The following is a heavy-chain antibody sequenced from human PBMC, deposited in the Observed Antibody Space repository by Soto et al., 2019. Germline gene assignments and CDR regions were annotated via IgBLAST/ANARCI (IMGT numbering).Heavy chain of an antibody. V-gene: IGHV3-11*01. Sequence: QVQLVESGGGLVKPGGSLRLSCAASGFTFSDYYMSWIRQAPGKGLEWVSYISGSGSTIYYADSVKGRFTISRDNAKNALHLQMNSLRAEDTAVYYCASGVAASHFYYYYMDVWGKGTPVTVSS. CDR2: ISGSGSTI. CDR1: GFTFSDYY. J-gene: IGHJ6*03. CDR3: ASGVAASHFYYYYMDV. D-gene: IGHD2-15*01.